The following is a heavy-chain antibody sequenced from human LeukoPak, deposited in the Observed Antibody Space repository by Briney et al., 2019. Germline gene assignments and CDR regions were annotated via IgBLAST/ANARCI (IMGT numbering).Heavy chain of an antibody. V-gene: IGHV3-23*01. J-gene: IGHJ5*02. Sequence: GGSLRLSCAASGFTFSSYAMSWVRQAPGKGLEWVSGISGSGGSAYYAESVKGRFTISRDNSKNTLFLQMNSLRAEDTAVYYCAKPPGLRRLDPWGQGTLVTVSS. D-gene: IGHD5-12*01. CDR1: GFTFSSYA. CDR2: ISGSGGSA. CDR3: AKPPGLRRLDP.